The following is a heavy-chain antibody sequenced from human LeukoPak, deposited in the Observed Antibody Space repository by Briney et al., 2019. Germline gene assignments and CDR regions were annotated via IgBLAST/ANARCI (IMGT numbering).Heavy chain of an antibody. J-gene: IGHJ3*02. V-gene: IGHV4-59*01. CDR1: ADSISSYY. D-gene: IGHD2-15*01. CDR2: IYYSGST. Sequence: SETLSLTCTVSADSISSYYWTWIRQPPGKGLEWIGYIYYSGSTNYNPSLKSRVTISVDTSKNQFSLKLSSVTAADTAVYYCARGWEMLGRAFDIWGQGTMVTVSS. CDR3: ARGWEMLGRAFDI.